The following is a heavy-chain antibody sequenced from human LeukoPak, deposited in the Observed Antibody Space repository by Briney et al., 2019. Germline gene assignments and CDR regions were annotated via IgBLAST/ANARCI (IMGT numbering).Heavy chain of an antibody. D-gene: IGHD6-19*01. V-gene: IGHV3-74*01. Sequence: GGSLRLSCAASGFTFSTYRMHWVRQAPGKGLLWVSRIEGDGSGTTYADSVKGRFTISRDNAKSTLYLQMNSLRDEDTAVYYCVAGLDSRGNSWGQGTLVTVSS. CDR3: VAGLDSRGNS. CDR2: IEGDGSGT. CDR1: GFTFSTYR. J-gene: IGHJ4*02.